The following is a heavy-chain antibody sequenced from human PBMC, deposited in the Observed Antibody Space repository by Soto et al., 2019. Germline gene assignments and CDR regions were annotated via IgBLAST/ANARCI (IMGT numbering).Heavy chain of an antibody. CDR1: GFTFSSYG. CDR2: ISYDGSNK. Sequence: GGSLRLSCAASGFTFSSYGMHWVRQAPGKGLEWVAVISYDGSNKYYADSVKGRFTISRDNSKNTLYLQMNSLRAEDTAVYYTTDFITMIVVVIYYYYGMDVWGQGTTVTVSS. D-gene: IGHD3-22*01. V-gene: IGHV3-30*03. J-gene: IGHJ6*02. CDR3: TDFITMIVVVIYYYYGMDV.